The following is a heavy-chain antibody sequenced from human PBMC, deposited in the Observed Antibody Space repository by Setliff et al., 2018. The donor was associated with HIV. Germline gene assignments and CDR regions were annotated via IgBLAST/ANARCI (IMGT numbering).Heavy chain of an antibody. Sequence: SETLSLTCTVADGSISTGSYYWSWVRQPAGRGLEWIGRIYTSGSTNYNPSLKSRVTMSVDTSKNQFSLNLTSVTVADTAVYYCARGRFVGFDYWGQGTLVTVSS. CDR2: IYTSGST. V-gene: IGHV4-61*02. D-gene: IGHD3-16*02. J-gene: IGHJ4*02. CDR1: DGSISTGSYY. CDR3: ARGRFVGFDY.